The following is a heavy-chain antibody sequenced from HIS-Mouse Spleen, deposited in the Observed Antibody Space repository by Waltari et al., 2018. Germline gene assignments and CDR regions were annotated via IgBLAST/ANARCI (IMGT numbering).Heavy chain of an antibody. CDR3: ARRYSGYDLGY. CDR1: AFTFSRYV. Sequence: QVQLVESGGGVVQPGRSLSLSCAASAFTFSRYVMDWVRQAPGKGLEWVAVISYDGSNKYYADSVKGRFTISRDNSKNTLYLQMNSLRAEDTAVYYCARRYSGYDLGYWGQGTLVTVSS. D-gene: IGHD5-12*01. CDR2: ISYDGSNK. J-gene: IGHJ4*02. V-gene: IGHV3-30*04.